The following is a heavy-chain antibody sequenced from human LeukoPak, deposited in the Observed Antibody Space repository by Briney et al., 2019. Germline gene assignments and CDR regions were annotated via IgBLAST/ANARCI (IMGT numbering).Heavy chain of an antibody. CDR2: IYSSGTI. J-gene: IGHJ5*02. Sequence: PSETLSLTCSVSGGSISSYYWIWIRQPAGKGLEWVGRIYSSGTITYNPSLQSRVTMSVDTSKNEFSLKMSSVTAADTAVYYCTRDSGTTGEVKFDPWGRGTLVAVSS. V-gene: IGHV4-4*07. CDR3: TRDSGTTGEVKFDP. CDR1: GGSISSYY. D-gene: IGHD3-10*01.